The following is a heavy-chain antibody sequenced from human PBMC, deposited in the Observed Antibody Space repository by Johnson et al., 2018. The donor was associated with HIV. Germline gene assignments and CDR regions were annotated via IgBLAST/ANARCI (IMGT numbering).Heavy chain of an antibody. CDR3: ARGVSPERQAGPDAFDI. CDR1: RFIFDDYG. V-gene: IGHV3-20*04. D-gene: IGHD1-14*01. CDR2: ISWNSGSI. Sequence: VQLMESGGGMVRPGGSLRLSCAASRFIFDDYGMSWVRQAPGKGLEWVSGISWNSGSIGYADSVKGRFTISRDNAKNSLYLQMNSLRAEDTAVYYCARGVSPERQAGPDAFDIWGQGTMVTVSS. J-gene: IGHJ3*02.